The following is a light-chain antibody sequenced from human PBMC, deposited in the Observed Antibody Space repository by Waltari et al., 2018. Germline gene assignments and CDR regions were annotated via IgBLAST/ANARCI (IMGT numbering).Light chain of an antibody. Sequence: DIQMTQSPSSLSAPIGDRVTITCRASQDIDNFLAWYQQKPGKVTNLLIYDASTLQSGVPSRFSGSGSGTDFTLTISSLQPEDVATYYCQKYDDAPRTFGRGTKVEIK. V-gene: IGKV1-27*01. CDR2: DAS. CDR3: QKYDDAPRT. J-gene: IGKJ1*01. CDR1: QDIDNF.